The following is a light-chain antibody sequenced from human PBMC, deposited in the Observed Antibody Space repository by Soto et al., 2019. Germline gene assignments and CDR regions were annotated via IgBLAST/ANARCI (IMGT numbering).Light chain of an antibody. V-gene: IGKV1-27*01. CDR2: AAS. J-gene: IGKJ3*01. CDR3: QNYNSAPPPFT. Sequence: DIQMTQSPSSLSASVGDRVTITCRASQGISNYLAWYQQKPGKVPKLLIYAASTLQSGVPSRFSGSGSGTDFTLTISSLQPEDVATYYCQNYNSAPPPFTFGPGTKVDIK. CDR1: QGISNY.